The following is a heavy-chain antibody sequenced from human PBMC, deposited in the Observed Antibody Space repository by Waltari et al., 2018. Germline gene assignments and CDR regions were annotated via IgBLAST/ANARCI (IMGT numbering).Heavy chain of an antibody. Sequence: EVQLVESGGDLVQPGGSLRLSCAASGFPLSSYWMTWVRRAPGKGLEGVANIQRDGNGKYYADSVKGRFTISRDNAKNSLYLQMNSLRAEDTAVYYCARAYSGSYETWGQGTLVTVSS. D-gene: IGHD1-26*01. CDR1: GFPLSSYW. V-gene: IGHV3-7*01. CDR2: IQRDGNGK. J-gene: IGHJ3*01. CDR3: ARAYSGSYET.